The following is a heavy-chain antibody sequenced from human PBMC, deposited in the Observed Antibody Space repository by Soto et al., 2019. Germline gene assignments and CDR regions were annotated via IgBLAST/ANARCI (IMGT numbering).Heavy chain of an antibody. J-gene: IGHJ4*02. CDR2: ISSYGGTT. V-gene: IGHV3-64*01. Sequence: EVQLAESGGGMVQPGGSLRLSCVASGFNFSSYDMRWVRQAPGKGLEYVSSISSYGGTTYYGNSVKGRFTISRDNSKNTLYLQMGSLRAEDMAVYYCVRRVSGNYDYWGQGTLVTVSS. CDR1: GFNFSSYD. D-gene: IGHD1-7*01. CDR3: VRRVSGNYDY.